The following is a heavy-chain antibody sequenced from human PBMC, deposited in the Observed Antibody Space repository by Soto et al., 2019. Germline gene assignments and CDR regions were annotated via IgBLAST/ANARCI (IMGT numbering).Heavy chain of an antibody. J-gene: IGHJ4*02. CDR3: AHSTDVKSFDY. V-gene: IGHV2-5*02. CDR1: GFSLSTSGVG. Sequence: QITLKESGPTLVKPTQTLTLTCTFSGFSLSTSGVGVGWIRQPPGKALDWLAVIYWDDDKRYSQSLESRLTITKDTSKNQVVLTMNNMDPVDTATYYCAHSTDVKSFDYWGQGTLVTVSS. CDR2: IYWDDDK.